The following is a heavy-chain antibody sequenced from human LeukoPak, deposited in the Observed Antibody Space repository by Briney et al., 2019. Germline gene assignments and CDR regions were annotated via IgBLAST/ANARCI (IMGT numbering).Heavy chain of an antibody. CDR3: AREETFADAFDI. V-gene: IGHV4-61*01. CDR2: IYYSGST. CDR1: GGSISSSSYY. J-gene: IGHJ3*02. Sequence: SETLSLTCTVSGGSISSSSYYWNWIRQPPEKGLEWIGYIYYSGSTNYNPSLKSRVTISVDTSKNQFSLKLSSVTAADTAVYYCAREETFADAFDIWGQGTMVTVSS.